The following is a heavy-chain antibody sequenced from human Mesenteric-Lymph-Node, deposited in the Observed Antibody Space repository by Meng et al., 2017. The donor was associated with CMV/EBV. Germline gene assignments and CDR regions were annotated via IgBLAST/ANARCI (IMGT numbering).Heavy chain of an antibody. J-gene: IGHJ5*02. Sequence: SETLSLTCTVSGGSISSSSYYWGWIRQPPGKGLEWIGSIYYSGSTYYNPSLKSRVTISVDTSKNQFSLKLSSVTAADTAVYYCARARFEMNWLDTWGQGTLVTVSS. CDR1: GGSISSSSYY. CDR2: IYYSGST. D-gene: IGHD3-3*01. CDR3: ARARFEMNWLDT. V-gene: IGHV4-39*01.